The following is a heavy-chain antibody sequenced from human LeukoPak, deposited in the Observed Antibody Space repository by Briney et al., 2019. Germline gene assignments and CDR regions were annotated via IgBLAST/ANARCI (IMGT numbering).Heavy chain of an antibody. J-gene: IGHJ4*02. CDR2: ISSSGSTI. CDR3: AKARFLEWLSNRNYFDY. CDR1: GFTFSDYY. V-gene: IGHV3-11*04. Sequence: GGSLRLSCAASGFTFSDYYMSWIRQAPGKGLEWVSYISSSGSTIYYADSVKGRFTISRDNSKNTLYLQMNSLRAEDTAVYYCAKARFLEWLSNRNYFDYWGQGTLVTVSS. D-gene: IGHD3-3*01.